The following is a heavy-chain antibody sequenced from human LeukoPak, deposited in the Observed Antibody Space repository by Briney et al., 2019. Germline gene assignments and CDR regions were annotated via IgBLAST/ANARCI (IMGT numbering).Heavy chain of an antibody. V-gene: IGHV3-23*01. CDR1: GFTFASYG. CDR3: AKGLSIAAIRYYFDY. Sequence: GGSLRLSCAASGFTFASYGMSWVRQAPGRGLEWVSFITTNGGRTSYADSVEGRFTISRDNPRNTLYMQMNSLRDEDTAVYYCAKGLSIAAIRYYFDYWGQGTLVTVSS. CDR2: ITTNGGRT. D-gene: IGHD6-6*01. J-gene: IGHJ4*02.